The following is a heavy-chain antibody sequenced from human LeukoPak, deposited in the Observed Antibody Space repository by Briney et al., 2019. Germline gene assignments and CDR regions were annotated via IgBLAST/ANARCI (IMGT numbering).Heavy chain of an antibody. CDR2: IYTSGST. CDR1: GGSISSSSYY. Sequence: SETLSLTCTVSGGSISSSSYYWGWIRQPPGKGLEWIGRIYTSGSTNYNPSLKSRVTMSVDTSKNQFSLKLSSVTAADTAVYYCARDRKMVFDYWGQGTLVTVSS. J-gene: IGHJ4*02. CDR3: ARDRKMVFDY. V-gene: IGHV4-39*07. D-gene: IGHD2-8*01.